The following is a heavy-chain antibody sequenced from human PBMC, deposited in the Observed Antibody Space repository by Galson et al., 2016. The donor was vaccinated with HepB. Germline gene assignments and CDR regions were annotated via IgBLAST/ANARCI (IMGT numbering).Heavy chain of an antibody. CDR1: GGSISSYY. Sequence: ETLSLTCTVSGGSISSYYWTWIRQPPGKGLEWIGYIYYSGSTNYNPSLKSRVTIPVDTSKNQFSLKLSSATAADTAVYYCARRRNYYDSSGYYHDWFDPWGQGTLVTVSS. CDR3: ARRRNYYDSSGYYHDWFDP. V-gene: IGHV4-59*08. D-gene: IGHD3-22*01. CDR2: IYYSGST. J-gene: IGHJ5*02.